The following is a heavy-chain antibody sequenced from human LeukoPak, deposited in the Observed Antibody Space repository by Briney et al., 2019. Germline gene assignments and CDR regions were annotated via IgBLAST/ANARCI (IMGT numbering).Heavy chain of an antibody. Sequence: GGSLRLSCAASGFTFSSYWMHWVRQAPGKGLVWVSGTNNDGRSTRYADSVKGRFTISRDNAKNTLYLQMNSRRAEDTAVYYCARGGPYSSSSWDYWGQGTLVTVSS. V-gene: IGHV3-74*01. CDR2: TNNDGRST. CDR1: GFTFSSYW. CDR3: ARGGPYSSSSWDY. J-gene: IGHJ4*02. D-gene: IGHD6-13*01.